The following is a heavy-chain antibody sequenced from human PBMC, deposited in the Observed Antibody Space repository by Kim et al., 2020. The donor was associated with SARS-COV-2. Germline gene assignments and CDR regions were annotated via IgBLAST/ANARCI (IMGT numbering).Heavy chain of an antibody. V-gene: IGHV3-7*01. J-gene: IGHJ4*02. CDR3: ARDHHDYGGMIDY. D-gene: IGHD4-17*01. CDR1: GFTFSSYW. Sequence: GGSLRLSCAASGFTFSSYWMSWVRQAPGKGLEWVANIKQDGSEKYYVDSVKGRFTISRDNAKNSLYLQINSLRAEDTAVYYCARDHHDYGGMIDYWGQGTLVTVSS. CDR2: IKQDGSEK.